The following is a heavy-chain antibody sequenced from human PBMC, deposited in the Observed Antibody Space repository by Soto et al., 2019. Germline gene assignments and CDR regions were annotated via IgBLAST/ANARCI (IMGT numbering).Heavy chain of an antibody. V-gene: IGHV4-39*01. CDR2: IYYSGST. J-gene: IGHJ5*02. D-gene: IGHD1-7*01. CDR3: ARSGTTGFWFDP. Sequence: PSETLSLTCTVSGGSISSSSYYWGWIRQPPGKGLEWIGSIYYSGSTYYNPSLKSRVTISVDTSKNQFSLKLSSVTAADTAVYYCARSGTTGFWFDPWGQGTLVTVSS. CDR1: GGSISSSSYY.